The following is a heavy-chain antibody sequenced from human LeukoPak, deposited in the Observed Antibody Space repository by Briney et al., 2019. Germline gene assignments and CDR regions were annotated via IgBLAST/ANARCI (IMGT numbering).Heavy chain of an antibody. V-gene: IGHV3-21*06. CDR3: ARDPAEADC. J-gene: IGHJ4*02. CDR1: GFTFSGYA. CDR2: IDGDYNT. Sequence: KAGGSLRLSCAASGFTFSGYAMNWVRQAPGKGLEWVSSIDGDYNTFYADSVKGRFAISRDNAKNSLYLQMNGLRAEDTAVYYCARDPAEADCRGQGTLVTVSS.